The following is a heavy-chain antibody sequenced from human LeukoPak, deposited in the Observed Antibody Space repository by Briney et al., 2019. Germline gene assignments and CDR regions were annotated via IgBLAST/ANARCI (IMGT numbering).Heavy chain of an antibody. V-gene: IGHV4-38-2*01. D-gene: IGHD1-26*01. CDR3: ARQGSYYRFDY. CDR1: GYSISSGYY. CDR2: IYHSGST. J-gene: IGHJ4*02. Sequence: SETLSLTCAVSGYSISSGYYWGWIRQPPGKGLEWIGSIYHSGSTYYNPSLDSRVTLSVDTSKNQFSLRLSSVTATDTAVYYCARQGSYYRFDYWGQGTLVTVSS.